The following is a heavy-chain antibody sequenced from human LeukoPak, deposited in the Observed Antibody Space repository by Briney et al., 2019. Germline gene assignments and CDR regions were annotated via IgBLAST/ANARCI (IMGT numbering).Heavy chain of an antibody. D-gene: IGHD4-17*01. CDR2: ISGSDGST. V-gene: IGHV3-23*01. CDR3: AKDPMTTVIYYFEY. J-gene: IGHJ4*02. Sequence: GGSLRLSCAASGFTFSSYAMSWVRQAPGKGLEWVSAISGSDGSTYYADSVKGRFTISRDNSKNMLYLQMNSLRAEDTAVYYCAKDPMTTVIYYFEYWGQGTLVTVSS. CDR1: GFTFSSYA.